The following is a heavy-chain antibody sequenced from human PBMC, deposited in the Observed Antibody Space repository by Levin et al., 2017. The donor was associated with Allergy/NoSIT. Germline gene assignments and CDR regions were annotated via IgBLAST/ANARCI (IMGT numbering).Heavy chain of an antibody. CDR1: GGSISSGGYY. CDR2: IYYSGST. CDR3: ARVDSGYGLNAFDI. J-gene: IGHJ3*02. V-gene: IGHV4-31*03. D-gene: IGHD5-12*01. Sequence: SETLSLTCTVSGGSISSGGYYWSWIRQHPGKGLEWIGYIYYSGSTYYNPSLKSRVTISVDTSKNQFSLKLSSVTAADTAVYYCARVDSGYGLNAFDIWGQGTMVTVSS.